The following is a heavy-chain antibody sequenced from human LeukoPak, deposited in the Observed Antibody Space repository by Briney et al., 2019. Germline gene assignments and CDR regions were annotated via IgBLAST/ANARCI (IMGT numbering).Heavy chain of an antibody. Sequence: PGGSQRLSCAASGFTFSSYDMHWVRQVTGRRLEWVSAIGIAGDTYYLDSVKGRFTISRENAKNSLYLQMNSLRAGDSAVYYYASGGDRDYWGQGALVTVSS. J-gene: IGHJ4*02. CDR1: GFTFSSYD. D-gene: IGHD3-16*01. CDR2: IGIAGDT. CDR3: ASGGDRDY. V-gene: IGHV3-13*04.